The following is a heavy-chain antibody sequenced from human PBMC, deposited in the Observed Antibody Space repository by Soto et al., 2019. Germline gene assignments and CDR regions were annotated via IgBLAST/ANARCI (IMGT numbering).Heavy chain of an antibody. D-gene: IGHD6-13*01. V-gene: IGHV3-33*01. CDR2: IWYDGSNK. Sequence: PGGSLRLSCAASGFTFSSYGMHWVRQAPGKGLEWVAVIWYDGSNKYYADSVKGRFTISRDNSKNTLYLQMNSLRAEDTAVYYCARGRGIAAAAYYYYMDVWGKGTTVTVSS. J-gene: IGHJ6*03. CDR3: ARGRGIAAAAYYYYMDV. CDR1: GFTFSSYG.